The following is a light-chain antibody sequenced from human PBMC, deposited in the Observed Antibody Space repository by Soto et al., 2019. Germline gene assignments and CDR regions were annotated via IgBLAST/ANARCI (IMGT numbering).Light chain of an antibody. V-gene: IGKV1-13*02. CDR2: DAS. J-gene: IGKJ4*01. CDR3: LLFNTYPQA. Sequence: AIQLTQSPSSLSASIGDRVTITCRARQGIGSALAWYQQAPGKPPKLLIFDASTLEHGVPSRFSGGGSGTDFTLTISSLQPEDFATYYCLLFNTYPQAFGGGTKVEIK. CDR1: QGIGSA.